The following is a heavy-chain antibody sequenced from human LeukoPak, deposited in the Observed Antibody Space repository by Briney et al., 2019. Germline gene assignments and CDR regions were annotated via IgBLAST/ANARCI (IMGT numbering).Heavy chain of an antibody. V-gene: IGHV3-48*04. J-gene: IGHJ4*02. Sequence: GGSLRLSCAASGFTFSSYAMSWVRQAPGKGLEWVSYISSSGNTTKNADSVKGRFTITRDNAKNSLYLQMNSLRAEDTAVYYCARDGGSAWFLDYWGQGTLVTVSS. CDR2: ISSSGNTT. D-gene: IGHD6-19*01. CDR3: ARDGGSAWFLDY. CDR1: GFTFSSYA.